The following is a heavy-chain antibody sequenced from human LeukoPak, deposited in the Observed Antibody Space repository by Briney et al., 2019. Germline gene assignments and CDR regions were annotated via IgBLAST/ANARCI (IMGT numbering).Heavy chain of an antibody. CDR3: ARDRLPHYTAWIDY. Sequence: ASVKVSCKASGYTFTDYYMYWVRQAPGQGLEWMGWINPNSGGTNYAQKFQGRVTMIRDTSISTVYMELSSLRSDDTAVYYCARDRLPHYTAWIDYWGQGTLVTASS. V-gene: IGHV1-2*02. CDR1: GYTFTDYY. J-gene: IGHJ4*02. D-gene: IGHD5-18*01. CDR2: INPNSGGT.